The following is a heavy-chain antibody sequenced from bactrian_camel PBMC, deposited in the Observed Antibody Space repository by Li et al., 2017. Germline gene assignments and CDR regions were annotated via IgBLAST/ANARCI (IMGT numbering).Heavy chain of an antibody. J-gene: IGHJ4*01. Sequence: HVQLVESGGGSAQAGGSLRLSCAARTGTFRSACMGWIRQVSGKEREGVAVIDALDRIGYADSVQGRFTASKDNAKMTLYLHMNNLKPDDTAMYYCAARRNWGSCLWVDMRNFNYWGQGTQVTVS. V-gene: IGHV3S57*01. CDR2: IDALDRI. CDR1: TGTFRSAC. D-gene: IGHD3*01. CDR3: AARRNWGSCLWVDMRNFNY.